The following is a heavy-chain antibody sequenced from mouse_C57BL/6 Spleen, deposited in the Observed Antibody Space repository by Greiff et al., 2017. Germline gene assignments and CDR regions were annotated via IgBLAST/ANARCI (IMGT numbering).Heavy chain of an antibody. J-gene: IGHJ3*01. CDR2: IDPETGGT. CDR1: GYTFTDYE. V-gene: IGHV1-15*01. Sequence: QVQLKQSGAELVRPGASVTLSCKASGYTFTDYEMHWVKQTPVHGLEWIGAIDPETGGTAYNQKFKGKAILTADKSSSTAYMELRSLTSEDSAVYYCTREGYGNPLAYWGQGTLVTVSA. CDR3: TREGYGNPLAY. D-gene: IGHD2-10*02.